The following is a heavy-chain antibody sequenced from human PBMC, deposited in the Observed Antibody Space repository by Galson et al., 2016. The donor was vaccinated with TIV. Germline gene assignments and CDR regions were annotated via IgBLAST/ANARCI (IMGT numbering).Heavy chain of an antibody. CDR2: TYPGDSDT. Sequence: QSGAEVKKPGESLKISCKSSGYNFDTYWIVWVRQIPGKGLEWMGTTYPGDSDTRYSPSFQGQVTMSADKSINTAYLQWSSLKASDSAIYYCTRQSTRSFDFWGPGTLVSVSS. CDR3: TRQSTRSFDF. J-gene: IGHJ4*02. D-gene: IGHD5/OR15-5a*01. CDR1: GYNFDTYW. V-gene: IGHV5-51*01.